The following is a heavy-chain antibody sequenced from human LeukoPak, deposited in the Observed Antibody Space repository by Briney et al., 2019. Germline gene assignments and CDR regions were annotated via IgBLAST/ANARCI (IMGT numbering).Heavy chain of an antibody. J-gene: IGHJ4*02. V-gene: IGHV1-69*05. CDR1: GRAFTIYA. CDR2: SIPIFGTA. Sequence: SGNLSSTASGRAFTIYAISWVRRAPGQGLEWRGGSIPIFGTANYAQKFHGRVTITTEPSRSTAYMEPGSLRSDDTDVYYCASSVAAAGIGGGSFDYWGQGTLVTVSS. CDR3: ASSVAAAGIGGGSFDY. D-gene: IGHD6-13*01.